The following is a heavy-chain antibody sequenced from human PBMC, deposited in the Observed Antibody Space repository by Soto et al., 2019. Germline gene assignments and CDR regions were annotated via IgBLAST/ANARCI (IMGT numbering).Heavy chain of an antibody. Sequence: VQLVESGGGVVQPGRSLRLSCAASGFTFSDYAMHWVRQAPGKGLEWVAVVSHDGRNTHYADSVKGRFTISRDSSKNTVSLEMTSLRAGGTAVYCGAKGGGQWLVTAGVNYWGQGALVTVSS. J-gene: IGHJ4*02. V-gene: IGHV3-30*18. D-gene: IGHD6-19*01. CDR1: GFTFSDYA. CDR3: AKGGGQWLVTAGVNY. CDR2: VSHDGRNT.